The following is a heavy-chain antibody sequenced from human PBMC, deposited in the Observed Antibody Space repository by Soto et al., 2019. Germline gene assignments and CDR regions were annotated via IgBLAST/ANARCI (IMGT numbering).Heavy chain of an antibody. J-gene: IGHJ3*02. V-gene: IGHV3-48*01. CDR2: ISSSSSTI. Sequence: GSLRISCAASRFTFSSYSVNWGLQAPGKGLEWVSYISSSSSTIYYVDSVKGRFTISRDNAKNSLYLQMNSLRAEDTAVYYCAREGRTTYGGAFDIWGQGTMVTVSS. CDR1: RFTFSSYS. CDR3: AREGRTTYGGAFDI. D-gene: IGHD1-1*01.